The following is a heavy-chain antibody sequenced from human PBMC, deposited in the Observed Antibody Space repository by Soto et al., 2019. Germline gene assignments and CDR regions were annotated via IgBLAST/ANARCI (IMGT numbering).Heavy chain of an antibody. CDR3: ARGRVGGWLQSIPFDY. D-gene: IGHD5-12*01. Sequence: SETLSLTCAVYGGSFSGYYWSWIRQPPGKGLEWIGEINHSGSTNYNPSLKSRVTISVDTSKNQFSLKLSSVTAADTAVYYCARGRVGGWLQSIPFDYWGQGTLVTVSS. J-gene: IGHJ4*02. CDR2: INHSGST. CDR1: GGSFSGYY. V-gene: IGHV4-34*01.